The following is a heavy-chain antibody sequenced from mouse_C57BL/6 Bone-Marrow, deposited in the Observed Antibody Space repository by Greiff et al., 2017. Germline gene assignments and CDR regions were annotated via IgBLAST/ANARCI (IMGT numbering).Heavy chain of an antibody. CDR1: GYAFSSSW. CDR2: IYPGDGDT. D-gene: IGHD2-1*01. J-gene: IGHJ4*01. Sequence: VQLQQSGPELVKPGASVKISCKASGYAFSSSWMNWVKQRPGKGLEWIGRIYPGDGDTNYNGKFKGKATLTADKSSSTAYMQLSSLTSEDSAVYFCANYGNYPYAMDYWGQGTSVTVSS. CDR3: ANYGNYPYAMDY. V-gene: IGHV1-82*01.